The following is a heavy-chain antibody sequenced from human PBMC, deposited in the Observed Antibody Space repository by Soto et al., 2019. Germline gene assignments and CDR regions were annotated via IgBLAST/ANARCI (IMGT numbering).Heavy chain of an antibody. Sequence: SVKVSCKASGGTFSSYTISWVRQAPGQGLEWMGRIIPILGIANYAQKFQGRVTITADKSTSTAYMELSSLRSEDTAVYYCARDTNGYCSSTSCPKTPPQFDYWGQGTLVTVSS. J-gene: IGHJ4*02. CDR2: IIPILGIA. D-gene: IGHD2-2*03. CDR1: GGTFSSYT. CDR3: ARDTNGYCSSTSCPKTPPQFDY. V-gene: IGHV1-69*02.